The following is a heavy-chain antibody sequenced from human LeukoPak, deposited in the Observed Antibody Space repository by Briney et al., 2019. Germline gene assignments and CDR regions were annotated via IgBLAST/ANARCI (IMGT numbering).Heavy chain of an antibody. D-gene: IGHD6-13*01. J-gene: IGHJ4*02. V-gene: IGHV3-11*01. Sequence: GGSLRLSCAVSGFTFSDYYMSWIRQAPGKGLEWVSFISSGGSTISHADSVKGRFTISRDNAENSLYLQMNSLRAEDTAVYYCAXRAAAGRCFDYWGQGTLVTVSS. CDR3: AXRAAAGRCFDY. CDR2: ISSGGSTI. CDR1: GFTFSDYY.